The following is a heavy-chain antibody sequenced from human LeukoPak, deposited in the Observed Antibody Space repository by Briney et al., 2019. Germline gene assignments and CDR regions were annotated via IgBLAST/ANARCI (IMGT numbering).Heavy chain of an antibody. CDR3: ARSATGSGSFESRFDY. CDR2: INHSGST. Sequence: PSETLSLTCAVYGGSFSGYYWSWIRQPPGKGLEWIGEINHSGSTNYNPSLKSRVTISVDTSKNQFSLKLSSVTAADTAVYYCARSATGSGSFESRFDYWGQGTLVTVSS. D-gene: IGHD1-26*01. J-gene: IGHJ4*02. V-gene: IGHV4-34*01. CDR1: GGSFSGYY.